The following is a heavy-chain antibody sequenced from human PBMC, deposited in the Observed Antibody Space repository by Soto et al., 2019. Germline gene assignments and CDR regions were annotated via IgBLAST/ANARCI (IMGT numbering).Heavy chain of an antibody. Sequence: GGSLRLSCAASGFTFSSYWMSWVRQAPGKGLEWVANIKRDGSEKYYVDSVKGRFTISRDNAKNSLYLQMNSLRAEDTAVYYCAREGPGDFWSGYYLSYYYYYGMDVWGQGTTVTVSS. CDR1: GFTFSSYW. J-gene: IGHJ6*02. D-gene: IGHD3-3*01. V-gene: IGHV3-7*03. CDR2: IKRDGSEK. CDR3: AREGPGDFWSGYYLSYYYYYGMDV.